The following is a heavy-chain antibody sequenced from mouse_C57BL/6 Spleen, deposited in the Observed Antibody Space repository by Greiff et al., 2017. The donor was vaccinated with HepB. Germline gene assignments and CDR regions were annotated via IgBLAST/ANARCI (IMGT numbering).Heavy chain of an antibody. CDR3: AKGYYYGSSYGYFDV. Sequence: DVKLVEPGGGLVKPGGSLKLSCAASGFTFSDYGMHWVRQAPEKGLEWVAYISSGSSTIYYADTVKGRFTISRDNAKNTLFLQMTSLRSEDTAMYYCAKGYYYGSSYGYFDVWGTGTTVTVSS. V-gene: IGHV5-17*01. CDR2: ISSGSSTI. D-gene: IGHD1-1*01. CDR1: GFTFSDYG. J-gene: IGHJ1*03.